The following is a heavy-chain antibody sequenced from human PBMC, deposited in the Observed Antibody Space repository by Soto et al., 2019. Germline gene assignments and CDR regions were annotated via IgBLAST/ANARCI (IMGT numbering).Heavy chain of an antibody. CDR2: ISSNGLGT. V-gene: IGHV3-64*01. D-gene: IGHD3-16*02. CDR1: GFTLRGYA. J-gene: IGHJ6*03. CDR3: EGRDRPDFYCMDV. Sequence: EVQLAESGGGLAQPGGSLRLSCAASGFTLRGYAMDWVRQAPGKGLEYVSGISSNGLGTYYANAVQGRFTISRDNCKNTVYLETGSLSTEAMAVYYCEGRDRPDFYCMDVWGKGTTVTVSS.